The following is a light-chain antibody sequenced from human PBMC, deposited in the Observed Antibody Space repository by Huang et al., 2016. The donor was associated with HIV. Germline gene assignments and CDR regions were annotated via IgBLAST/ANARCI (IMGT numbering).Light chain of an antibody. V-gene: IGKV3-15*01. CDR1: QRVSSN. Sequence: EIVMTQSPATLSVSPGERATLSCRASQRVSSNLAWYQQKPGQAPRLLIYGASTRATGNPARFSGSGSGTEFTLTISSLQSEDFAVYYCQQYNNWHYTFGQGTKLEIK. CDR3: QQYNNWHYT. J-gene: IGKJ2*01. CDR2: GAS.